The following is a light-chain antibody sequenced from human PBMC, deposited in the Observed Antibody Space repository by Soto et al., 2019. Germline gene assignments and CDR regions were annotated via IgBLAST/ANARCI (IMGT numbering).Light chain of an antibody. Sequence: DIVLTKSPGTLSLSPGERATLSCRASQSVSSSYLAWYQQKPGQAPRLLIYGASSRATGIPDRFSGSGSGTDFTLTISRLEPEDFAVYYCQQYGSSLSWTFGQGTKVAIK. V-gene: IGKV3-20*01. CDR3: QQYGSSLSWT. CDR2: GAS. CDR1: QSVSSSY. J-gene: IGKJ1*01.